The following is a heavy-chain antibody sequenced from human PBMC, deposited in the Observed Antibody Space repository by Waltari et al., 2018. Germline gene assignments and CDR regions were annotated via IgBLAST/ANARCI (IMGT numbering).Heavy chain of an antibody. D-gene: IGHD3-10*01. CDR3: ARYYFGSGSSHFDY. V-gene: IGHV4-39*01. Sequence: QLQLQESGPGLVKPSETLSLTCTVPGGSLSSGTCYWAWIRQPPGKGLEWFGNIYYRGNTYYRQSLKSRVTISVDTSKNQFSLKLSSVTAADTAVYYCARYYFGSGSSHFDYWGQGTLLTVSS. J-gene: IGHJ4*02. CDR2: IYYRGNT. CDR1: GGSLSSGTCY.